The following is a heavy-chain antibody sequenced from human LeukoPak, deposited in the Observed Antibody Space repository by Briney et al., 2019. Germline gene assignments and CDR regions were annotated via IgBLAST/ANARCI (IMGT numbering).Heavy chain of an antibody. CDR3: VRDSLSITKTAAGDTFDI. CDR1: GGTFSTFA. V-gene: IGHV1-69*13. Sequence: SVNVSCKASGGTFSTFAISWVRQAPGQGLEWMGGIIPIFATANHAEKFQGRVTITADQSTSTAYMELSSLRSEDTAVYYCVRDSLSITKTAAGDTFDIWGQGTMVTVSS. CDR2: IIPIFATA. J-gene: IGHJ3*02. D-gene: IGHD1-20*01.